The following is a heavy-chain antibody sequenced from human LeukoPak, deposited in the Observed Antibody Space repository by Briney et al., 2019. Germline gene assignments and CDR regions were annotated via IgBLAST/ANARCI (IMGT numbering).Heavy chain of an antibody. CDR3: VRDLSPAYGGHYYDAFDF. D-gene: IGHD4-23*01. CDR2: IKRDGSVK. Sequence: GGSLRLSCAASGFTFTTYWMAWVRQAPGKGLEWVANIKRDGSVKYYVDSVKGRFTISRDNAENSLYLQMNSLRAEDTAPYYCVRDLSPAYGGHYYDAFDFWGQGTMVTVSS. V-gene: IGHV3-7*01. J-gene: IGHJ3*01. CDR1: GFTFTTYW.